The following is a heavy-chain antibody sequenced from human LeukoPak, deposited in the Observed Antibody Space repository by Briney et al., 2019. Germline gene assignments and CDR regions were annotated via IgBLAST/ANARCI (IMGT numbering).Heavy chain of an antibody. V-gene: IGHV3-74*03. D-gene: IGHD1-14*01. CDR1: GFTFSTYW. CDR2: IYTDESDK. CDR3: ARDSPWVPDPY. Sequence: PGGSLRLSCAASGFTFSTYWMHWVRHAPGKGLVWVSRIYTDESDKTYADSVKGRFTISRDNARDTLYLQMNSLRADDTAVYYCARDSPWVPDPYWGQGSLVTVSS. J-gene: IGHJ4*02.